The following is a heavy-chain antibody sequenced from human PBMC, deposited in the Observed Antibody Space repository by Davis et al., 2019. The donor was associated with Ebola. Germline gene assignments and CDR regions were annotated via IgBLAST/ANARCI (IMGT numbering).Heavy chain of an antibody. Sequence: GESLKISCAASGFTFSSYWMHWVRQAPGKGLVWVSRINSDGSSTSYADSVKGRFTISRDNAKNTLYLQMNSLRAEDTAVYYCARGTVGGTLDYWGQGTLVTVSS. CDR1: GFTFSSYW. D-gene: IGHD1-26*01. V-gene: IGHV3-74*01. J-gene: IGHJ4*02. CDR2: INSDGSST. CDR3: ARGTVGGTLDY.